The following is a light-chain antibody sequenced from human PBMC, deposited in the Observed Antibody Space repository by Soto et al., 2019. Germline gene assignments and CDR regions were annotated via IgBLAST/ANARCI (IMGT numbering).Light chain of an antibody. V-gene: IGKV3-20*01. CDR1: QSLRNNY. CDR3: QQFNNSPLT. J-gene: IGKJ4*01. Sequence: EIVLTQSPGTLSLSPGERATLSCRASQSLRNNYLAWYQQKPGQTPRLLIHSASSRATGIPDRFSGSGSGTAFTLTISMLEPEDFSVYYFQQFNNSPLTVGGGTKVEIK. CDR2: SAS.